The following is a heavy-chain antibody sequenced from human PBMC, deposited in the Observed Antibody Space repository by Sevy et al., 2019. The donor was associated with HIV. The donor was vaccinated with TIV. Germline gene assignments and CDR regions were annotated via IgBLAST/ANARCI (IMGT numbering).Heavy chain of an antibody. CDR3: ARHKVRGANWFDP. V-gene: IGHV4-39*01. CDR2: IYYSGST. Sequence: SETLSLTCTVSGGSISSSSYYWGWIRQPPGKGLEWIGSIYYSGSTYYNPSLKSRVTISVDTSQNQFSLKLSSVTAADTAVYYCARHKVRGANWFDPWGQGTLVTVSS. J-gene: IGHJ5*02. CDR1: GGSISSSSYY. D-gene: IGHD3-10*01.